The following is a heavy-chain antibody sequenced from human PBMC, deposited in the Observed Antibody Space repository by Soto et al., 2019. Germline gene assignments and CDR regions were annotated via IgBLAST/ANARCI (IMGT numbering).Heavy chain of an antibody. J-gene: IGHJ4*02. CDR3: ASSAGRTTPDY. D-gene: IGHD2-15*01. V-gene: IGHV1-46*01. Sequence: QVQLVQSGAEVKKPGASVKVSCKASGYTFTSYYMHWVRQAPGQGLEWMGIINPSGGSTSYAQKFQGRVTMTRDSSTSTVYMELSSLRSEDTAVYYCASSAGRTTPDYWGQGTLVTVSS. CDR1: GYTFTSYY. CDR2: INPSGGST.